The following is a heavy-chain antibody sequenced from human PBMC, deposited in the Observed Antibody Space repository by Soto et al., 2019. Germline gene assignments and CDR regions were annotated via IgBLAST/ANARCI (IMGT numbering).Heavy chain of an antibody. CDR1: GYTLTAYY. V-gene: IGHV1-2*04. J-gene: IGHJ3*02. CDR3: ARDRPAVGARNIWAFDI. CDR2: INPNTGGT. Sequence: QVHLVQSGAEVRKPGASVKVSCKASGYTLTAYYLHWVRQAPGLGLEWVVWINPNTGGTNYAQKFQGWVTLTRDASISTAYMELSRLTPDDTAVYSCARDRPAVGARNIWAFDIWGQGTMVTVSS. D-gene: IGHD1-26*01.